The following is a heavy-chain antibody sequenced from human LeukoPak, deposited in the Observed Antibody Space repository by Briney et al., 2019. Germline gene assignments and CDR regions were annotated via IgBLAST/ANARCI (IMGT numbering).Heavy chain of an antibody. V-gene: IGHV1-18*01. J-gene: IGHJ6*03. CDR3: ARGGIWPGSEGSYYYYMDV. CDR2: VNNWSSNT. Sequence: GASVRVSCKTSSYTFANFAITWVRQAPGQGLEWMGWVNNWSSNTNSAQKLQGRVTMTTDTSTATAYMELRSLKSDDTAVYYCARGGIWPGSEGSYYYYMDVWGKGTTVTVS. CDR1: SYTFANFA. D-gene: IGHD3/OR15-3a*01.